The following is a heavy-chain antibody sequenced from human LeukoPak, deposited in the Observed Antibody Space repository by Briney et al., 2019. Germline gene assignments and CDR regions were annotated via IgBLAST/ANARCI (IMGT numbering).Heavy chain of an antibody. J-gene: IGHJ6*02. Sequence: GGSLRLSCAASGFTFSSYSMNWVRQAPGKGLEWVSYISSSSSTIYYADSVKGRFTISRDNAKNSLYLQMNSLRDEDTAVYYCARGEDYCSSTSCSIYYYYGMDVWGQGTTVTVSS. D-gene: IGHD2-2*01. CDR2: ISSSSSTI. CDR1: GFTFSSYS. V-gene: IGHV3-48*02. CDR3: ARGEDYCSSTSCSIYYYYGMDV.